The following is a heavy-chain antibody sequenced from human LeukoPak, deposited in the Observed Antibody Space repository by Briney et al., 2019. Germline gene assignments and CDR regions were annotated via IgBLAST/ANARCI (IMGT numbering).Heavy chain of an antibody. Sequence: ASVTVSCKASGYTFTSYDISWVRQATGQGLEWMGWMNPSSGNAGYAQRFQGRVTMTRNNSISTAYMELTSLRSEDTAVYYCGRPLQRGSWTQRALDYWGQGTLVTVSS. V-gene: IGHV1-8*01. CDR1: GYTFTSYD. D-gene: IGHD3-10*01. CDR2: MNPSSGNA. CDR3: GRPLQRGSWTQRALDY. J-gene: IGHJ4*02.